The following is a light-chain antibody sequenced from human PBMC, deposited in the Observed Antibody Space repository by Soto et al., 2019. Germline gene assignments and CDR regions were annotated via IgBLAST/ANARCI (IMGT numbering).Light chain of an antibody. V-gene: IGLV4-69*01. CDR3: QTGGTGMV. J-gene: IGLJ2*01. CDR2: LNSDGSH. CDR1: SGHSRYA. Sequence: QLVLTQSPSASASLGASVKLTCTLSSGHSRYAIAWHQQQPEKGPRYLMKLNSDGSHSTGDGIPDRFSGSSSGAERYLTISSLQSDDEADYYCQTGGTGMVFGGGTKLTVL.